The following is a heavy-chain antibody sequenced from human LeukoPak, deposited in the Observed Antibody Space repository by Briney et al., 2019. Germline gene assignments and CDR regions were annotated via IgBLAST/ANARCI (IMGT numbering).Heavy chain of an antibody. V-gene: IGHV3-64D*09. CDR2: ISSNAVRI. D-gene: IGHD3-22*01. CDR3: VKGHYDSSGYLDF. Sequence: GGSLRLSCSASGCTFSAYAMHWVRQAPGKGLEYVSGISSNAVRIYYADSVKGRFTISRDNSKRTVHLQMSGLRSEDTAMFYCVKGHYDSSGYLDFWGQGTLVTVSS. J-gene: IGHJ4*02. CDR1: GCTFSAYA.